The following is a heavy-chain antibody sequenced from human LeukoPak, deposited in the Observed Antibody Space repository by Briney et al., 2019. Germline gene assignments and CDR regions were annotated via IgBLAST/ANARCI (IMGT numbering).Heavy chain of an antibody. V-gene: IGHV3-7*01. CDR1: GFTFSSYW. CDR3: AREEDTAMVTGGMDV. CDR2: IKQDGSEK. Sequence: GGSLRLSCAASGFTFSSYWMSWVRQAPGKGLEWVANIKQDGSEKYYVDSVKGRFTISRDNSKNTLYLQMNSLRAEDTAVYYCAREEDTAMVTGGMDVWGQGTTVTVSS. J-gene: IGHJ6*02. D-gene: IGHD5-18*01.